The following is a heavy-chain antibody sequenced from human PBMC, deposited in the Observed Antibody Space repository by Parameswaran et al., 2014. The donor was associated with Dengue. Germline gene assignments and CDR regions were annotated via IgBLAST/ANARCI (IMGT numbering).Heavy chain of an antibody. CDR2: IWYDGSKK. D-gene: IGHD4-17*01. V-gene: IGHV3-33*01. J-gene: IGHJ6*02. Sequence: MPGVRQAPGKGLEWVAVIWYDGSKKDYADSVKGRFTISRDNSKNTLYLQMNSLRAEDTAVYYCARNKIPDDYGDYYYYGMDVWGQGTTVTVSS. CDR3: ARNKIPDDYGDYYYYGMDV.